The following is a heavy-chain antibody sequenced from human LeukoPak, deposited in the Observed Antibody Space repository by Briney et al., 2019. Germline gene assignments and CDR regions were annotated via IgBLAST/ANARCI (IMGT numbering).Heavy chain of an antibody. CDR2: ISGRGDST. Sequence: PGGSLRLSCAASGFTFSDYAMSWVRQAPGKGLEWVSGISGRGDSTYYADSLKGRFTISRDRSKNTLYLQMSSLRAEDTAVYYCAKTRAAAGIPQDYFDYWGQGTLVTVSS. CDR3: AKTRAAAGIPQDYFDY. J-gene: IGHJ4*02. CDR1: GFTFSDYA. V-gene: IGHV3-23*01. D-gene: IGHD6-13*01.